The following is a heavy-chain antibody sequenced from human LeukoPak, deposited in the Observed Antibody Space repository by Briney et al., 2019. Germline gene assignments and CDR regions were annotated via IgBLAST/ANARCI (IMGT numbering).Heavy chain of an antibody. Sequence: GGSLRLSCAGSGFTFSNFWVHWVRQAPGKGLVWVARISTVGTRTDYADSVRDRFTISRDNAKNTISLQMNSLTAEDTAVYYCVRSMSGTNDFWGQGTVVSVSS. V-gene: IGHV3-74*01. J-gene: IGHJ4*02. CDR1: GFTFSNFW. CDR3: VRSMSGTNDF. D-gene: IGHD1-1*01. CDR2: ISTVGTRT.